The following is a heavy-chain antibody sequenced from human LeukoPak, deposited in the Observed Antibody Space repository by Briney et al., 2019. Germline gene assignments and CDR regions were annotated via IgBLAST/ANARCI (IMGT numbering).Heavy chain of an antibody. J-gene: IGHJ5*02. D-gene: IGHD2-2*01. CDR3: ASIVVEAAAGDP. CDR2: INSDGSRT. Sequence: GGSLRLSCAASGFTFSSYWMHWVRQAPGKGLVWVSHINSDGSRTSYADSAKGRFTISRDNAKNTLYLQMNSLRVEDTAVYYCASIVVEAAAGDPWGQGTLVTVSS. CDR1: GFTFSSYW. V-gene: IGHV3-74*01.